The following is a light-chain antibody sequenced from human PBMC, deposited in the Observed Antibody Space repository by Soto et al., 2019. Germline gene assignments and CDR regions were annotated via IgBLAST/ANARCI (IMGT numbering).Light chain of an antibody. Sequence: DTVMTQSPATLSLSPGERATLSCRASQSVSSNLAWYQQKPGQAPRLVIFGASTRATGIPARFSDSGSGTEFTLTISSLQSEDFAVYYCQQYNNWPPITFGQGTRLEI. J-gene: IGKJ5*01. CDR2: GAS. CDR1: QSVSSN. V-gene: IGKV3-15*01. CDR3: QQYNNWPPIT.